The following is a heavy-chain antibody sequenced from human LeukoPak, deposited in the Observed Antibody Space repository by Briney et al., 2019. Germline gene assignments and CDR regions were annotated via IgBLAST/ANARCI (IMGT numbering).Heavy chain of an antibody. CDR1: GFTFSSYN. CDR3: ARDYYDRSGYWGLDY. D-gene: IGHD3-22*01. CDR2: ISSSSRFI. Sequence: GGSLKLSCAASGFTFSSYNFNWVRQAPGKGLEWVSSISSSSRFIYYADSVKGRFTISRDNAKNSLFLQMNSLRAEDTAVYYCARDYYDRSGYWGLDYWGQGTLVTVSS. V-gene: IGHV3-21*06. J-gene: IGHJ4*02.